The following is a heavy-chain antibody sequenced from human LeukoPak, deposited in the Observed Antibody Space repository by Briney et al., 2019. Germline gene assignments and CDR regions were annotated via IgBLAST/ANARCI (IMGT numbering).Heavy chain of an antibody. CDR3: AKALPVGATPDY. J-gene: IGHJ4*02. D-gene: IGHD1-26*01. V-gene: IGHV1-46*01. CDR2: INPSGGST. CDR1: GYTFTSYY. Sequence: GASVKVSCKASGYTFTSYYMHWVRQAPGQGLEWMGKINPSGGSTSYAQKFQGRVTMTRDTSTSTVYMELSSLRAEDTAVYYCAKALPVGATPDYRGQGTLVTVSS.